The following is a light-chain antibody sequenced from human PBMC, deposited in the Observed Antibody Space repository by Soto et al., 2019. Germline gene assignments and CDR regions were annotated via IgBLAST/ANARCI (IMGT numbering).Light chain of an antibody. J-gene: IGKJ5*01. Sequence: DIVMTQSPDSLAVSLGERATINCKSSQSVLYSSNNNNYLAWFQQKPGQPPKLLFYWASTRESGVPDRFSGSGSGTDFTLTISSLQAEDVAVYYCQQYDNTPITFGQGTRLEIK. CDR2: WAS. CDR3: QQYDNTPIT. V-gene: IGKV4-1*01. CDR1: QSVLYSSNNNNY.